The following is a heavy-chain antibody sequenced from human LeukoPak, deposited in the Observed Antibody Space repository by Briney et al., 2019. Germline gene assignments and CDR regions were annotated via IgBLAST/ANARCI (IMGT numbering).Heavy chain of an antibody. J-gene: IGHJ4*02. CDR3: ARSYYGDYEDF. V-gene: IGHV3-74*01. Sequence: PGGSVRLSCAASGFTSSTYWIHWVRQAPGKGLMWVSRINSDGSSTSYADSVKGRFTISRDNAKNTVYLHMNSLKVEDTAVYYCARSYYGDYEDFWGQGTLVAVSS. CDR1: GFTSSTYW. D-gene: IGHD4-17*01. CDR2: INSDGSST.